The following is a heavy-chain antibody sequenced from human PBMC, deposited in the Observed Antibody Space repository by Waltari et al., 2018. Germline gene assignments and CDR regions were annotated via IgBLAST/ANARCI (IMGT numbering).Heavy chain of an antibody. J-gene: IGHJ4*02. V-gene: IGHV1-69*04. CDR2: IIPILGIA. CDR1: GGTFSSYA. CDR3: ARGDFSGYDVDY. D-gene: IGHD5-12*01. Sequence: QVQLVQSGAEVKKPGSSVKVACKASGGTFSSYAISWVRQAPGQGLEWMGGIIPILGIANYAQKFQGRVTITADESTSTAYMELSSLRAEDTAVYYCARGDFSGYDVDYWGQGTLVTVSS.